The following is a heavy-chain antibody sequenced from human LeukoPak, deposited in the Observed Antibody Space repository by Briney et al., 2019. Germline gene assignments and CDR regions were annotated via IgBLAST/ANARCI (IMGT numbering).Heavy chain of an antibody. CDR1: GFTFSSYG. CDR3: XXXXXGXYQGXSDFDY. CDR2: IRYDGSNK. V-gene: IGHV3-30*02. J-gene: IGHJ4*02. D-gene: IGHD6-19*01. Sequence: SGGSLRLSCAASGFTFSSYGMHWVRQAPGKGLEWVAFIRYDGSNKYYADSVKGRFTISRDNSKNTLYLQMNSLRAEDTAVYYCXXXXXGXYQGXSDFDYWGQGTLVTVSS.